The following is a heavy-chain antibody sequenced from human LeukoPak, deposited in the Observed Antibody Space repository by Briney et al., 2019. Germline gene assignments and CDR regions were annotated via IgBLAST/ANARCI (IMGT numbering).Heavy chain of an antibody. CDR1: GGSISSYY. CDR3: ARHMPPPYYDILTGYYTDYGMDV. CDR2: IYYSGST. Sequence: SETLSLTCTVSGGSISSYYWSWILQPPGKGLEWIGYIYYSGSTNYNPSLKSRVTISVDTSKNQFSLKLSSVTAADTAVYYCARHMPPPYYDILTGYYTDYGMDVWGQGTTVTVSS. J-gene: IGHJ6*02. D-gene: IGHD3-9*01. V-gene: IGHV4-59*08.